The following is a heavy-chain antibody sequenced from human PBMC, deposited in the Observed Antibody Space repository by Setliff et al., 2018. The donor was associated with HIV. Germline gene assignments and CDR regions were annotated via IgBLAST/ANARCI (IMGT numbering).Heavy chain of an antibody. CDR2: MHYAGTT. V-gene: IGHV4-38-2*02. CDR3: ARMKYGSGLASYFDY. J-gene: IGHJ4*02. CDR1: GDSLTSGYY. D-gene: IGHD3-10*01. Sequence: SETLSLTCNVSGDSLTSGYYWAWIRQPPGKGLEWIASMHYAGTTEYNPSLKSRLTMSLDTSRSHFSLNLKSVTAADTAVYFCARMKYGSGLASYFDYWGQGTLVTVSS.